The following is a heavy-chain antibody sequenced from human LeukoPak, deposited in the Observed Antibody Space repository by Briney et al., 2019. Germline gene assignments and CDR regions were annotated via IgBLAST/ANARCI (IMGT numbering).Heavy chain of an antibody. CDR3: ARRLAAAGLHYHFDY. D-gene: IGHD6-13*01. J-gene: IGHJ4*02. V-gene: IGHV4-59*08. Sequence: PSETLSLTCTVSGGSINSYYWSWIRQPPGKGLEWIGYIYYSGSTNYNPSLESRVTILVDTSKNQFSLKLTPVTAADTAVYYCARRLAAAGLHYHFDYWGQGTLVTVSS. CDR2: IYYSGST. CDR1: GGSINSYY.